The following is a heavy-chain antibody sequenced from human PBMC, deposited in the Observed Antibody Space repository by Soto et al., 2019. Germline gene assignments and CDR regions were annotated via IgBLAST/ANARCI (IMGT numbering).Heavy chain of an antibody. Sequence: EVQLLESGGGLVQPGGSLRLSCAASGFRFSNYAMSWVRQAPGKGLEWVSSITSSGDSTYFADSVKGRFTISRDNSKNTLYLQLNSLRDEDTAVYYCTNGPLITGDSWGQGVLVTVAA. CDR3: TNGPLITGDS. D-gene: IGHD3-16*01. CDR1: GFRFSNYA. J-gene: IGHJ5*01. CDR2: ITSSGDST. V-gene: IGHV3-23*01.